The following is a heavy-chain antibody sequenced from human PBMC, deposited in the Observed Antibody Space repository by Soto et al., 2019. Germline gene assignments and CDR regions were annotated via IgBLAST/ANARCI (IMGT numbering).Heavy chain of an antibody. CDR2: IIPILGIT. CDR1: GGTFSSYT. Sequence: SVKVSCKASGGTFSSYTISWVRQAPGQGLEWMGRIIPILGITNYAQKFQGRVTITGDKSTSTAYMELSRLRSDDTAVYYCARASRITMVRGVPRGFDPWGQGTLVTVSS. D-gene: IGHD3-10*01. CDR3: ARASRITMVRGVPRGFDP. V-gene: IGHV1-69*02. J-gene: IGHJ5*02.